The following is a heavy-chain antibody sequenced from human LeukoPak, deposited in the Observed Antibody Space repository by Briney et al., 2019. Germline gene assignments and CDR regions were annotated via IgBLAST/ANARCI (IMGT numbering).Heavy chain of an antibody. Sequence: PSETLSLTCTVSGGSISSYYWSWIRQPPGKGLEWIGYIYYSGSTNYNPSLKSRVTISVDTSKNQFSLKLSSVTAADTAVYYCARRSYVWGSYRYNPFDYWGQGTLVTVSS. D-gene: IGHD3-16*02. CDR2: IYYSGST. J-gene: IGHJ4*02. CDR1: GGSISSYY. V-gene: IGHV4-59*12. CDR3: ARRSYVWGSYRYNPFDY.